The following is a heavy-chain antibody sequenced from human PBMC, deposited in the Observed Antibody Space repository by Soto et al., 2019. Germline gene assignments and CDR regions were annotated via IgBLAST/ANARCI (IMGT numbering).Heavy chain of an antibody. D-gene: IGHD2-2*01. J-gene: IGHJ6*02. V-gene: IGHV4-59*01. CDR1: GGSISSYY. Sequence: SETLSLTCTVSGGSISSYYWSWIRQPPGKGLEWIGYIYYSGSTNYNPSLKSRVTISVDTSKNQFSLKLSSVTAADTAVYYCARAAGSSYYYYYGMDVWGQGTTVTVSS. CDR2: IYYSGST. CDR3: ARAAGSSYYYYYGMDV.